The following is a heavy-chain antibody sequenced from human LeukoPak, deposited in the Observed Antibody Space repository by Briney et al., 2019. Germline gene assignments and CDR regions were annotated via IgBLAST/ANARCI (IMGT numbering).Heavy chain of an antibody. CDR3: AKESAVAGIPVFDN. J-gene: IGHJ4*02. CDR1: GFAFSNYA. V-gene: IGHV3-23*01. Sequence: GGSLRLSCAASGFAFSNYAMSWVCQAPGKGLEWVSGLTATDGRAFYADSVQGRFTISRDNSKNTLDLQMIGLRAEDTAVYFCAKESAVAGIPVFDNWGQGTLVTVSS. CDR2: LTATDGRA. D-gene: IGHD6-19*01.